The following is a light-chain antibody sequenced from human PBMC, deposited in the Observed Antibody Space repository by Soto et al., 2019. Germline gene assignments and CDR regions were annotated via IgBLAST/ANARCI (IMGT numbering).Light chain of an antibody. J-gene: IGKJ1*01. CDR2: GAS. CDR3: QQYNNWPWT. Sequence: EIVVTQSPATLSLSPGERATLSCRASQSVRSYLAWYQQKPGQAPRXLIYGASSRETGIPDMFSGSGSGTEFTLTISSLQSEDFAVYYCQQYNNWPWTFGQGTKVDIK. CDR1: QSVRSY. V-gene: IGKV3-15*01.